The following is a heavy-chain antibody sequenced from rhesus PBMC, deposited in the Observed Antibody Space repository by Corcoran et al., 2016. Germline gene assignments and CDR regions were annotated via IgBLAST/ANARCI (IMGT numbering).Heavy chain of an antibody. J-gene: IGHJ4*01. CDR3: ASQNYSGSYYYTFDY. V-gene: IGHV4-169*01. D-gene: IGHD3-16*01. Sequence: QLQLQESGPGLVKPSETLSVTCAVSGGSISSSYWSWIRQAPGKGLEWIGDIYGSGSSTNYNPSLKSRVTLSVDTSKNQLSLKLSSVTTADTAVYYCASQNYSGSYYYTFDYWGQGVLVTVSS. CDR1: GGSISSSY. CDR2: IYGSGSST.